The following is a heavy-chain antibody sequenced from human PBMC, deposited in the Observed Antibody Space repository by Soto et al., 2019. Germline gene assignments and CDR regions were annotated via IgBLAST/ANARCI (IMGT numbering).Heavy chain of an antibody. D-gene: IGHD3-3*01. CDR1: GGSISSGGYY. V-gene: IGHV4-31*03. Sequence: QVQLQESGPGLVKPSQTLSLTCTVSGGSISSGGYYWSGIRQHPGKGLEWIGYIYYSGSTYYNPSLKSRVTISVDTSKNQFSLKLSSVTAADTAVYYCARGSDYDFWSGYFDYWGQGTLVTVSS. CDR2: IYYSGST. CDR3: ARGSDYDFWSGYFDY. J-gene: IGHJ4*02.